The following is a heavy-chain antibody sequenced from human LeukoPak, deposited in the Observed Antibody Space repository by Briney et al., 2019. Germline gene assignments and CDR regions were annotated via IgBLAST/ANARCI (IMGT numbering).Heavy chain of an antibody. J-gene: IGHJ6*02. Sequence: GGSLRLSCAASGFTFSSYSMNWVRQAPGKGLKWVSSISSSSSSYIYYADSVKGRFTISRDNAKNSLYLQMNSLRAEDTAVYYCARAYCSSTSCYSSYYGMDVWGQGTTVTVSS. V-gene: IGHV3-21*01. D-gene: IGHD2-2*02. CDR1: GFTFSSYS. CDR3: ARAYCSSTSCYSSYYGMDV. CDR2: ISSSSSSYI.